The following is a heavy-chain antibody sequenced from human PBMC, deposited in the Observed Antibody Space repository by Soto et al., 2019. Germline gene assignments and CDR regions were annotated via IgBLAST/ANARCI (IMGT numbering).Heavy chain of an antibody. V-gene: IGHV1-18*04. CDR2: ISAYNGNT. CDR3: VLGYCSGGSCHRTPYYGMDV. J-gene: IGHJ6*02. D-gene: IGHD2-15*01. CDR1: GYTFTGYG. Sequence: ALVMISCTASGYTFTGYGISWVRQAPGQGLEWMGWISAYNGNTNYAQKLEGRVTMTTDTSTSTVYMELRSLRSDDTAVYYCVLGYCSGGSCHRTPYYGMDVWGQGTTVTVSS.